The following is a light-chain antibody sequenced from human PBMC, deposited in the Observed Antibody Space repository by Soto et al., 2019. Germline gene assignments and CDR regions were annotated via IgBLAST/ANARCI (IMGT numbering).Light chain of an antibody. V-gene: IGLV2-14*01. CDR1: SRDVGGYNY. Sequence: QSALTQPASVSGSPGQSITISCTGTSRDVGGYNYVSWYQQHPGKAPKLMIYDVSNRPSGVSNRFSGSKSGNTASLTISGLQAEDEADYYCSSYTSSRTVVLGGGTKLTVL. CDR2: DVS. J-gene: IGLJ2*01. CDR3: SSYTSSRTVV.